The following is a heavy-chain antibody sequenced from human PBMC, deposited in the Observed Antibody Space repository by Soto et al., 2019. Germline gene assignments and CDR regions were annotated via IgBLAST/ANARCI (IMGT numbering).Heavy chain of an antibody. Sequence: QVQLQQWGAGLLEPSETLSLTCAVYGGSFSGYYWGWFRQPSGKGLEWIGEVKHSGNINYNPSLKTRLTVSVDTSKNQFSLKLSSMTAADTAMYYCARGSHFDFSSGYADSFDVWGQGTMVTVSS. CDR1: GGSFSGYY. CDR2: VKHSGNI. CDR3: ARGSHFDFSSGYADSFDV. V-gene: IGHV4-34*01. J-gene: IGHJ3*01. D-gene: IGHD3-3*01.